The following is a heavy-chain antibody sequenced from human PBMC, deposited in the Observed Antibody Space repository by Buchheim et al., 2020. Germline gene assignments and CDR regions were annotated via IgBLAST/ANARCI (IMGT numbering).Heavy chain of an antibody. J-gene: IGHJ4*02. CDR1: GFTFSSYG. D-gene: IGHD1-26*01. CDR2: ISYDGSNK. CDR3: AKDATSVGATSFGDFDY. Sequence: QVQLVESGGGVVQPGRSLRLSCAASGFTFSSYGMHWVRQAPGKGLEWVAVISYDGSNKYYADSVKGRFTISRDNSKNTLYLQMNSLRAEDTAVYYCAKDATSVGATSFGDFDYWGQGTL. V-gene: IGHV3-30*18.